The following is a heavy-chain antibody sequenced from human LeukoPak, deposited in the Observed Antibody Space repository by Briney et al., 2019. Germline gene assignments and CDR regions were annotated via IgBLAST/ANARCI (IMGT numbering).Heavy chain of an antibody. CDR1: GGSFSVYY. CDR3: ARDRVAGFRYGFVY. Sequence: PSETLSLTCAVYGGSFSVYYWSWIRQPPGKGLEWIGEINHSGSTNYNPSLKSRVTISVDTSKNQFSLKLSSVTAADTAVYYCARDRVAGFRYGFVYWGQGTLVTVSS. J-gene: IGHJ4*02. CDR2: INHSGST. D-gene: IGHD6-19*01. V-gene: IGHV4-34*01.